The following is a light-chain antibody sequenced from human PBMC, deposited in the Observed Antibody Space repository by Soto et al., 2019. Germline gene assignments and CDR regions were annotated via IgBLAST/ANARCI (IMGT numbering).Light chain of an antibody. CDR3: QQNYTHPPA. V-gene: IGKV1-8*01. CDR1: QGISSY. CDR2: AAS. J-gene: IGKJ3*01. Sequence: AIRMTQSPSSFSASTGDRVTITCRASQGISSYLAWYQQKPGKAPKLLIYAASTLQSGVPSRFSGSGSGTDFTFTISRLQSEDFATYYCQQNYTHPPAFGPGTKVDIK.